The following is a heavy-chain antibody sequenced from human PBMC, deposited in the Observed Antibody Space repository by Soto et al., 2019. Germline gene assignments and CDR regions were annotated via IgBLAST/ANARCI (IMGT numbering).Heavy chain of an antibody. V-gene: IGHV1-18*01. Sequence: ASVKVSCKASGYTFTSYGITWVRQAPGQGLEWMGWISAYNGNTNYAQKLQGRVTVTTDTSTSTAYMELRSLRSDDTAVYYCARDPAYNWNHTDSFDIWGPGTMVTVSS. CDR3: ARDPAYNWNHTDSFDI. J-gene: IGHJ3*02. CDR1: GYTFTSYG. CDR2: ISAYNGNT. D-gene: IGHD1-20*01.